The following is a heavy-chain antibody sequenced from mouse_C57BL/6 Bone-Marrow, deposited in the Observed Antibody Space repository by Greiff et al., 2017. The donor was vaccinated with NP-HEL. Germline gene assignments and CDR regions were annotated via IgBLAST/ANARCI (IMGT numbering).Heavy chain of an antibody. D-gene: IGHD1-1*01. V-gene: IGHV1-47*01. CDR2: FHPYNDDT. CDR3: ALYYYGSSYPFAY. Sequence: QVQLQQSGAELVKPGASVQMSCKASGYTFTTYPIEWMKQNHGKSLEWIGNFHPYNDDTKYNEKFKGKATLTVEKSSSTVYLELSRLTSDDSAVYYCALYYYGSSYPFAYWGQGTLVTVSA. J-gene: IGHJ3*01. CDR1: GYTFTTYP.